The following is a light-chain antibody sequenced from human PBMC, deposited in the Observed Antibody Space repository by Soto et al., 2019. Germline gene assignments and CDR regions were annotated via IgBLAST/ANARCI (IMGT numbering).Light chain of an antibody. Sequence: DIQMTQSPSSLSASVGDRVTITCRASESIARHLNWYQQKPGKAPKLLIYAASSLQNGVPSRFRGGGSGTYFTLTISNLHPEDFATYYCQQTYSTLSITFGQGTRLVIK. V-gene: IGKV1-39*01. CDR3: QQTYSTLSIT. CDR1: ESIARH. J-gene: IGKJ5*01. CDR2: AAS.